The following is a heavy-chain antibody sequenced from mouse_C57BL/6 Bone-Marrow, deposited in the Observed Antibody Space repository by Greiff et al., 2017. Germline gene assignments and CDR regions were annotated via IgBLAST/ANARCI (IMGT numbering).Heavy chain of an antibody. Sequence: VQLQQPGAELVRPGASVTLSCKASGYTFTDYEMHWVKQTPVHGLAWIGAIDPETGGTAYNQKFKGKAILTADKSSSTAYMELRSLTSEDSAVYYCTSYDYDVSWFAYWGQGTLVTVSA. D-gene: IGHD2-4*01. CDR3: TSYDYDVSWFAY. CDR1: GYTFTDYE. V-gene: IGHV1-15*01. J-gene: IGHJ3*01. CDR2: IDPETGGT.